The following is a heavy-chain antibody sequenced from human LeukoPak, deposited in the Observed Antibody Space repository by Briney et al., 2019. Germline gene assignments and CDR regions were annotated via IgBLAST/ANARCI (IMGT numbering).Heavy chain of an antibody. Sequence: SETVSLTCTVSGGSVTSGNYYWNWIRQPAGKGLEWIGRIYTNGGASYNPSLKSRVTISIDASKNQFSLKLSSVTAADTAVYYCAREPPGYWGQGILVTVSS. CDR1: GGSVTSGNYY. V-gene: IGHV4-61*02. CDR3: AREPPGY. CDR2: IYTNGGA. J-gene: IGHJ4*02.